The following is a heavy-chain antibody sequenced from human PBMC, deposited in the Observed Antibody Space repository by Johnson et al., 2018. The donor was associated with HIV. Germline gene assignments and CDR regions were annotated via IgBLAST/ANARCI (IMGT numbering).Heavy chain of an antibody. CDR3: AKFVGAGSYDAFDI. CDR1: GFTFSSYG. Sequence: QVQLVESGGGVVQPGRSLRLSCAASGFTFSSYGMHWVSQAPGKGLEWVAVISYDGSNKYYADSVKGRFTISRDNSKNTLYLQMNSLRAEDTAVYYCAKFVGAGSYDAFDIWGQGTMVTVSS. V-gene: IGHV3-30*18. CDR2: ISYDGSNK. J-gene: IGHJ3*02. D-gene: IGHD1-26*01.